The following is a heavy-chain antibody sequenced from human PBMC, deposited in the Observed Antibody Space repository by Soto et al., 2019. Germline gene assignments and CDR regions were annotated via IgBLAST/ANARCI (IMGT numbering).Heavy chain of an antibody. CDR3: ARDLIRGWFDP. CDR1: GASISSYY. CDR2: IYYSGST. Sequence: SETLSLTSSVYGASISSYYWSWIRQPPGKGLEWIGYIYYSGSTNYNPSLKSRVTISVDRSKKQFSLKLRSVTAADTAVYYCARDLIRGWFDPWGQGTLVTVSS. D-gene: IGHD3-10*01. J-gene: IGHJ5*02. V-gene: IGHV4-59*01.